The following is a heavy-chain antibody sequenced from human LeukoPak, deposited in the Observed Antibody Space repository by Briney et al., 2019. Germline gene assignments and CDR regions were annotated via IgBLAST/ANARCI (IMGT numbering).Heavy chain of an antibody. V-gene: IGHV5-51*01. Sequence: GESLKISCKGSGYSITNYWIAWVRQMPGKGLEWMGIIYLADSDIRYSPSFQGQVTISADKSISTAYLQWSSLKASDTAMYYCARQEYCSGGSCYTWLDPWGQGTLVTVSS. CDR2: IYLADSDI. CDR1: GYSITNYW. J-gene: IGHJ5*02. D-gene: IGHD2-15*01. CDR3: ARQEYCSGGSCYTWLDP.